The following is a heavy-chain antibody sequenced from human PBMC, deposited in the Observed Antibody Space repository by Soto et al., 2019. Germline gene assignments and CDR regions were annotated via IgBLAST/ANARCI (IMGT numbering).Heavy chain of an antibody. V-gene: IGHV4-59*08. CDR1: SGPDRSHN. CDR3: VRQGIDYLHGLVDV. D-gene: IGHD4-17*01. CDR2: VYYTGDT. Sequence: QVQRQQSGPRLVKPSETLSLTCTVSSGPDRSHNWGWIRQPPGRGLEWIGYVYYTGDTAYNPSLRGRVTISADTSTNDIALTLTSVTAAATAVYYCVRQGIDYLHGLVDVWGQGTTVSVSS. J-gene: IGHJ6*02.